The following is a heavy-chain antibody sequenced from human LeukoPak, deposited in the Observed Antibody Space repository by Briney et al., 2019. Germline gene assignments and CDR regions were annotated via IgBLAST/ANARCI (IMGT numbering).Heavy chain of an antibody. Sequence: SVKVSCKASGGTFSSYAISWVRQAPGQGLEWMGGIIPIFGTANYAQKFQGRVTITTDESTSTAYMELSSLRSEDTAVYYCARAESGDDYDSSGYYSLSQDYWGQGTLVTVSS. CDR1: GGTFSSYA. V-gene: IGHV1-69*05. D-gene: IGHD3-22*01. CDR2: IIPIFGTA. J-gene: IGHJ4*02. CDR3: ARAESGDDYDSSGYYSLSQDY.